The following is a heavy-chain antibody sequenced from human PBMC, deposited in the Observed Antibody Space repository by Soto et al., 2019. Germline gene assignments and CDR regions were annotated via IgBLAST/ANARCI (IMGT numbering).Heavy chain of an antibody. D-gene: IGHD3-10*01. CDR3: ASLLGIKFDY. Sequence: SETLSLTCTVSGGSISSSSYYWGWIRQPPGKGLEWIGTIYYSGTTNYNPSLKSRVTISVDTSQNQFSLKLNSLTAADAAVYYCASLLGIKFDYWGQGALVTVSS. V-gene: IGHV4-39*01. CDR1: GGSISSSSYY. J-gene: IGHJ4*02. CDR2: IYYSGTT.